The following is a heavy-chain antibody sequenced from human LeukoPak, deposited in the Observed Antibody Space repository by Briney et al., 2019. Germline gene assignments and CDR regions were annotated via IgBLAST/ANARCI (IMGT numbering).Heavy chain of an antibody. J-gene: IGHJ4*01. CDR1: GFTFSSYS. CDR3: ARDRDYGEPFDY. D-gene: IGHD4-17*01. V-gene: IGHV3-21*01. Sequence: GGSLRLSCAASGFTFSSYSMNWVRQAPGKGLEWVSSISSSSSYIYYADSVKGRFTISRDNAKNSLHLQMNSLRAEDTAVYYCARDRDYGEPFDYCGHGTLVTDS. CDR2: ISSSSSYI.